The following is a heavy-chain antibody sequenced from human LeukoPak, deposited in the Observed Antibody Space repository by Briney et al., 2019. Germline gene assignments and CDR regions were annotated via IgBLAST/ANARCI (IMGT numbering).Heavy chain of an antibody. D-gene: IGHD4-17*01. V-gene: IGHV3-30*03. CDR1: GFTFSSYG. Sequence: PGGSLRLSCAASGFTFSSYGMHWVRQAPGKGLEWVAVISYDGSNKYYADSVKGRFTISRDNSKNTLYLQMNSLRAEDTAVYYCARGRGDGDYASGRPFDYWGQGTLVTVSS. J-gene: IGHJ4*02. CDR2: ISYDGSNK. CDR3: ARGRGDGDYASGRPFDY.